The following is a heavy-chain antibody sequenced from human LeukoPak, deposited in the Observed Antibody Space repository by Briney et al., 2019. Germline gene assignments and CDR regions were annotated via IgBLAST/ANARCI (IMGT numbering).Heavy chain of an antibody. CDR3: AKDTWAVTPTQADY. J-gene: IGHJ4*02. CDR2: ISGSGGST. V-gene: IGHV3-23*01. D-gene: IGHD4-11*01. Sequence: GGSLRLSCAASGFTFSSYAMSWVRQAPGKGLEWVSAISGSGGSTYHADSVKGRFTISRDNSKNTLYLQMNSPRAEDTAVYYCAKDTWAVTPTQADYWGQGTLVTVSS. CDR1: GFTFSSYA.